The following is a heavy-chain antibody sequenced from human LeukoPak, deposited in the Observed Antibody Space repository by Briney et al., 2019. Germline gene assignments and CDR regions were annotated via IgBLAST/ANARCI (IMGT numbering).Heavy chain of an antibody. CDR2: TYHRSKWYN. D-gene: IGHD3-22*01. CDR1: GDSVSSNSAA. CDR3: AMGPYYYDSSGPPPWFDP. Sequence: SQTLSLTCAISGDSVSSNSAAWNWIRQSPSRGLEWLGRTYHRSKWYNDYAVSVKSRITINPDTSKNQFSLQLNSVTPEDTAVYYCAMGPYYYDSSGPPPWFDPWGQGTLVTVSS. J-gene: IGHJ5*02. V-gene: IGHV6-1*01.